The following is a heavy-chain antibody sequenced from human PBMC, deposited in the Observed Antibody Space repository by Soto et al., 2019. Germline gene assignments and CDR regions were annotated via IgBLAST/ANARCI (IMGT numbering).Heavy chain of an antibody. CDR2: IYYSENT. CDR3: ARLLHDNSGSCSLHY. D-gene: IGHD6-19*01. Sequence: TSEIMSLPCTVSGVSISSGDYYWSWIRQPPGKGLEWIGYIYYSENTYSNPSLKSRVTMSIDTSKNQFSLKMSSVTAADTGVYCFARLLHDNSGSCSLHYWGGGPLVTAS. V-gene: IGHV4-30-4*01. CDR1: GVSISSGDYY. J-gene: IGHJ4*02.